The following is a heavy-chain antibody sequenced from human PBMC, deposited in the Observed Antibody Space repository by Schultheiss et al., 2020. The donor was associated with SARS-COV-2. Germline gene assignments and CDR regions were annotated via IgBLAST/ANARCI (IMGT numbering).Heavy chain of an antibody. J-gene: IGHJ6*02. Sequence: ASVKVSCKASGYTFTSYAMHWVRQAPGQRLEWMGWINAGNGNTKYSQKFQGRVTITRDTSASTAYMELSSLRSEDTAVYYCARDYDILTGYYTHPNYGMDVWGQGTTVTVSS. V-gene: IGHV1-3*01. CDR1: GYTFTSYA. D-gene: IGHD3-9*01. CDR3: ARDYDILTGYYTHPNYGMDV. CDR2: INAGNGNT.